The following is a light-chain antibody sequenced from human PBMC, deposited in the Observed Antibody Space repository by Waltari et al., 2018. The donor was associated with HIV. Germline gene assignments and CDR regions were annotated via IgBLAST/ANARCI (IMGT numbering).Light chain of an antibody. V-gene: IGKV3-15*01. CDR1: QTVGNN. J-gene: IGKJ2*01. CDR2: GAS. Sequence: EIVMTQSPATLSVSAGERATVSCGASQTVGNNVAWYQQRPGQAPTLLIYGASTRATSVPARFTGGGSATRFTLTIDSAQSGDFGLYYCQQYSEWPYTFGQGTRLEL. CDR3: QQYSEWPYT.